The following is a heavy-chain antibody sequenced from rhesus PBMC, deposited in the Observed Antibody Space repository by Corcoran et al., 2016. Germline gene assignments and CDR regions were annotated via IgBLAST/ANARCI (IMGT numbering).Heavy chain of an antibody. D-gene: IGHD6-25*01. Sequence: QVQLVQSGAEVKKPGASVKVSCKASGFTFGSYAISWVRQAPGQGLEWMGVIIPLVGITNYAETFQGRVTITADTSTSTAYMELSSLRSEDTAVYYCARVGYSGSWNAFSFDYWGQGVLVTVSS. CDR3: ARVGYSGSWNAFSFDY. V-gene: IGHV1-198*02. CDR1: GFTFGSYA. J-gene: IGHJ4*01. CDR2: IIPLVGIT.